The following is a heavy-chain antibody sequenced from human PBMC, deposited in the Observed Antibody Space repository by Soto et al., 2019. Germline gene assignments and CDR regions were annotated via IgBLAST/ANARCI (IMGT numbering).Heavy chain of an antibody. Sequence: SETLSLTCTVSGGSISSYYWSWIRQPPGKGLEWIGYIYYSGSTNYNPSLKSRVTISVDTSKNQFSLKLSSVTAADTAVYYCARVGWELSFDYWGQGTLVTVSS. J-gene: IGHJ4*02. CDR2: IYYSGST. D-gene: IGHD1-26*01. CDR3: ARVGWELSFDY. V-gene: IGHV4-59*01. CDR1: GGSISSYY.